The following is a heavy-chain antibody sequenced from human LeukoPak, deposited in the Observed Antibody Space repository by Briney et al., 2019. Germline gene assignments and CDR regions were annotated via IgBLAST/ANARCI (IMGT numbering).Heavy chain of an antibody. Sequence: ASVKVSCKASGYTSTGYYMHWVRQAPGQGLEWMGWINPNSGGTNYAQKFQGRVTMTRDTSISTAYMELSRLRSDDTAVYYCARGVSGWHPASYFDYWGQGTLVTVSS. CDR2: INPNSGGT. J-gene: IGHJ4*02. CDR1: GYTSTGYY. V-gene: IGHV1-2*02. CDR3: ARGVSGWHPASYFDY. D-gene: IGHD6-19*01.